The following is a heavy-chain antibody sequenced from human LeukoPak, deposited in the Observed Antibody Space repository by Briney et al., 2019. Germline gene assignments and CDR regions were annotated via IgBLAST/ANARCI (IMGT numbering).Heavy chain of an antibody. Sequence: KASETLSLTCTVSGGSISSYYWSWIRQPPGKGLEWIGYIYYSGSTNYNPSLKSRVTISVDTSKNRFSLKLTSVTAADTAVYYCARQTGSGLFILPGGQGTLVTVSS. D-gene: IGHD3/OR15-3a*01. CDR3: ARQTGSGLFILP. CDR1: GGSISSYY. J-gene: IGHJ4*02. V-gene: IGHV4-59*08. CDR2: IYYSGST.